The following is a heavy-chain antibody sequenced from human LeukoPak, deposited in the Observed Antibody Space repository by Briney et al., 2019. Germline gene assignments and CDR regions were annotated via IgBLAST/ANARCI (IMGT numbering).Heavy chain of an antibody. V-gene: IGHV3-9*01. CDR1: GFTFDDYA. J-gene: IGHJ1*01. D-gene: IGHD3-22*01. CDR3: ATGYYYDSSGYYYVRAEYFQH. Sequence: GGSLRLSCAASGFTFDDYAMHWVRQAPGQGLEWVSGISWNSGSIGYADSVKGRFTISRDNAKNSLYLQMNSLRAEDTALYYCATGYYYDSSGYYYVRAEYFQHWGQGTLVTVSS. CDR2: ISWNSGSI.